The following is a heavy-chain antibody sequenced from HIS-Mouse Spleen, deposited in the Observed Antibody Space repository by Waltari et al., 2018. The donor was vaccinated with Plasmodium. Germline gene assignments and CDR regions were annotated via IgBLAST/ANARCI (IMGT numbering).Heavy chain of an antibody. CDR3: ARLVVVASKDSY. V-gene: IGHV4-34*01. Sequence: QVQLQQWRPGLFQPSATLSLTCAVYGGSSSGYYWSWIRQPPGKGLEWIGEINHSGSTNYNPSLKSRVTISVDTSKNQFSLKLSSVTAADTAVYYCARLVVVASKDSYWGQGTLVTVSS. J-gene: IGHJ4*02. CDR2: INHSGST. D-gene: IGHD2-15*01. CDR1: GGSSSGYY.